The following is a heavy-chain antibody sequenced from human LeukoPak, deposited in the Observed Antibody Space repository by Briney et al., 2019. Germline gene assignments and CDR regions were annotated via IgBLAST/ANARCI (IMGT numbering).Heavy chain of an antibody. CDR1: GGSISSYY. CDR3: ARHGFMTRQYYFDY. J-gene: IGHJ4*02. D-gene: IGHD3-16*01. V-gene: IGHV4-59*08. Sequence: PSETLSLTCTVSGGSISSYYWSWIRQPPGKGLEWIGYIYYSGSTNYNPSLKSRVTISVDTSKNQFSLTLSSVTAADTAVYCCARHGFMTRQYYFDYWGQGTLVTVSS. CDR2: IYYSGST.